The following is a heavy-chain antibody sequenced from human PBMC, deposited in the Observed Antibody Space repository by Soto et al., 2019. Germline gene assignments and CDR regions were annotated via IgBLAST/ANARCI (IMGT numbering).Heavy chain of an antibody. J-gene: IGHJ4*02. Sequence: QVQLQQWGAGLLKPSETLSLTCAVYGGSFSGYYWSWIRQPPGKGLEWIGEINHSGSTNYNPSLKSRVTISVDTSKNQFSLKLSSVTAADTAVYYCARGATAAAGTSLDYWGQGTLVTVSS. CDR1: GGSFSGYY. D-gene: IGHD6-13*01. CDR3: ARGATAAAGTSLDY. V-gene: IGHV4-34*01. CDR2: INHSGST.